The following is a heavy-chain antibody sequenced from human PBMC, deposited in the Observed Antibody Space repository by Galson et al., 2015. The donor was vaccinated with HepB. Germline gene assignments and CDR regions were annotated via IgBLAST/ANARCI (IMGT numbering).Heavy chain of an antibody. V-gene: IGHV3-21*01. CDR3: ARDRREDFFGVVIPRYYYYYGMDV. Sequence: SLRLSCAASGFTFSSYSMNWVRQAPGKGLEWVSSISSSSSYIYYADSVKGRFTISRDNAKNSLYLQMNSLRAEDTAVYYCARDRREDFFGVVIPRYYYYYGMDVWGQGTTVTVSS. D-gene: IGHD3-3*01. J-gene: IGHJ6*02. CDR1: GFTFSSYS. CDR2: ISSSSSYI.